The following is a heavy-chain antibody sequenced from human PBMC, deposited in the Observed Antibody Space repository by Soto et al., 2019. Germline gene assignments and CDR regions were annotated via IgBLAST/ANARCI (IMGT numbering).Heavy chain of an antibody. V-gene: IGHV4-59*01. Sequence: SETLSLTCTVSGGSISDYYWSWIRQPPGKGLEWIGCVYYTGSTNYNPSLKSRVTISIDTSKNQFSLKLSSVTAADTAVYYCTREQTSAAVTQWGQGTLVTVSS. CDR3: TREQTSAAVTQ. CDR1: GGSISDYY. CDR2: VYYTGST. J-gene: IGHJ4*02. D-gene: IGHD4-4*01.